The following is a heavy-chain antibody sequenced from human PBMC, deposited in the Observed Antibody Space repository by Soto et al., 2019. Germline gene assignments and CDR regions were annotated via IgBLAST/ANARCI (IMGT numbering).Heavy chain of an antibody. J-gene: IGHJ4*02. CDR1: GVSINSAGYC. CDR2: IYYSGSP. Sequence: QVQLQESGSGLVKPSQTLSLTCTVSGVSINSAGYCWSWIRQPPGKGLEWIGCIYYSGSPYYNPSPKSRVTISMDGSSNHFSLKLNSVTAADTAVYFCDGGVRFLEWLLNWGQGALVTVSS. V-gene: IGHV4-30-2*01. CDR3: DGGVRFLEWLLN. D-gene: IGHD3-3*01.